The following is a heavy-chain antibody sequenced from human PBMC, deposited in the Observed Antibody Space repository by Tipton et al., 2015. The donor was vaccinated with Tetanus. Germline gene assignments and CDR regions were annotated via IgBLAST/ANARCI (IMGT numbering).Heavy chain of an antibody. CDR3: ARDIVSGHHVFDC. CDR2: ISSTSTYI. V-gene: IGHV3-21*01. Sequence: AVSGFIFSSYTMNWVRQAPGKGLEWVSSISSTSTYIYYADSLKGRFTISRDNAKNSLYLQMNSVRAEDTAVYYCARDIVSGHHVFDCWGRGTLVTVSS. CDR1: GFIFSSYT. D-gene: IGHD2-15*01. J-gene: IGHJ4*02.